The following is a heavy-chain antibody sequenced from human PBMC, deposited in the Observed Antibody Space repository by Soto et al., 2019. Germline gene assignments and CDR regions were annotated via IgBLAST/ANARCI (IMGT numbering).Heavy chain of an antibody. J-gene: IGHJ4*02. CDR1: GFIFRDAW. D-gene: IGHD2-21*01. CDR3: VAGSPFEY. V-gene: IGHV3-15*05. CDR2: VKSKSEGGTT. Sequence: LRLSCAASGFIFRDAWISWVRQAPGKGLEWIGRVKSKSEGGTTDYAALVKGRFTVSRDDSINTVSLQMDSLKMEDTAVYFCVAGSPFEYWGQGTLVTVSS.